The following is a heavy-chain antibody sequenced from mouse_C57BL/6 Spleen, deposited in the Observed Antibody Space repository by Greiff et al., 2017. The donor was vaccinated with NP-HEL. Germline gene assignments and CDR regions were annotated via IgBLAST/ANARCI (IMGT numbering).Heavy chain of an antibody. V-gene: IGHV14-4*01. D-gene: IGHD1-1*01. CDR2: IDPENGDT. CDR1: GFNIKDDY. J-gene: IGHJ3*01. CDR3: TTELRAWFAY. Sequence: VQLKESGAELVRPGASVKLSCTASGFNIKDDYMHWVKQRPEQGLEWIGRIDPENGDTEYASKFQGKATISADTSTNTAYLQLSSLTSEDTAVYYCTTELRAWFAYWGQGTLVTVSA.